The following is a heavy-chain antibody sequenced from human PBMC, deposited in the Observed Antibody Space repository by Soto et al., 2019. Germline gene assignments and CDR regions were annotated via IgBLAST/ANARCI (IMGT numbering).Heavy chain of an antibody. CDR1: GGSISSYY. D-gene: IGHD4-4*01. Sequence: QVQLQESGPGLVKPSETLSLTCTVSGGSISSYYWSWIRQPPGKGLEWIGYIYYSGSTNYNPSLKSRVTISVDTSKNQFSLKLSSVTAADTAVYYCASMTTGSLYDYYYYYMDVWGKGTTVTVSS. CDR2: IYYSGST. CDR3: ASMTTGSLYDYYYYYMDV. V-gene: IGHV4-59*01. J-gene: IGHJ6*03.